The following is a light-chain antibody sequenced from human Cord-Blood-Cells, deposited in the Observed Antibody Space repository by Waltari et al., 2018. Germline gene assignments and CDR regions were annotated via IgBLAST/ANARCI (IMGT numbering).Light chain of an antibody. CDR1: SSDVGGYNY. J-gene: IGLJ3*02. CDR3: SSYTSSSTLGV. Sequence: QSALTQPASVSGSPGQSITISCTGTSSDVGGYNYVSWYQQHPGKAPQLMIYDVSNRPSGVSNRFSCSKSGNTASLTISGLQAEDEADYYCSSYTSSSTLGVFGGGTKLTVL. V-gene: IGLV2-14*01. CDR2: DVS.